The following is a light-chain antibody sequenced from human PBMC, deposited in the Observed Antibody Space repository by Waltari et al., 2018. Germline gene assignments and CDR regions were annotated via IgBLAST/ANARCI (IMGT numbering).Light chain of an antibody. V-gene: IGLV2-14*01. CDR2: DVS. J-gene: IGLJ2*01. CDR1: SSDVGGYNY. CDR3: SSYTSSNTVI. Sequence: QSALTQPASVSGSPGQSITISCTGTSSDVGGYNYVSWYQQYPGKVPKLMIYDVSKWPSGVSMRLSGSKSGNTASLTISGLQAEDEADYYCSSYTSSNTVIFGGGTKLTVL.